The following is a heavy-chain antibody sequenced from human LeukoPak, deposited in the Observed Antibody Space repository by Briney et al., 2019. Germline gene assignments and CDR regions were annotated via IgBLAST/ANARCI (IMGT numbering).Heavy chain of an antibody. Sequence: GGSLRLSCAASGFTFSSYGMHWVRQAPGKGLEWVAVIWYDGNNKYYADSVKGRFTISRDNSKNTVYLQMNSLRAEDTAVYYCAKYSSSWSQYNWLDPWGQGTLVTVSS. J-gene: IGHJ5*02. CDR3: AKYSSSWSQYNWLDP. CDR1: GFTFSSYG. D-gene: IGHD6-13*01. V-gene: IGHV3-33*06. CDR2: IWYDGNNK.